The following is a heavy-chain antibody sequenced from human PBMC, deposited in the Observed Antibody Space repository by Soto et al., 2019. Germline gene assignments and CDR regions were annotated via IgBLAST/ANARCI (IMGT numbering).Heavy chain of an antibody. J-gene: IGHJ6*02. D-gene: IGHD4-17*01. CDR3: ARDYIERRTTVTTRRDYYYYGMDV. V-gene: IGHV1-46*01. CDR1: GYTFTSYY. Sequence: ASVKVSCKASGYTFTSYYMHWVRQAPGQGLEWMGIINPSGGSTSYAQKFQGRVTMIRDTSTSTVYMELSSLRSEDTAVYYCARDYIERRTTVTTRRDYYYYGMDVWGQGTTVTVSS. CDR2: INPSGGST.